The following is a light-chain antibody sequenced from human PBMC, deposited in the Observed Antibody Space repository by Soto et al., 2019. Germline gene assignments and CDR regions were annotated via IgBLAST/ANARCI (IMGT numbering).Light chain of an antibody. J-gene: IGKJ3*01. V-gene: IGKV1-5*01. CDR2: DAS. Sequence: DIQMTQSPSTLSASVGDRVTITCRASQSISSWLAWYQQKPGKAPKLLIYDASSLESGVPSRFSGSGSGTEFTLTISTLQPDDFATYYCQQYNSYPFTSGPGTKVDIK. CDR3: QQYNSYPFT. CDR1: QSISSW.